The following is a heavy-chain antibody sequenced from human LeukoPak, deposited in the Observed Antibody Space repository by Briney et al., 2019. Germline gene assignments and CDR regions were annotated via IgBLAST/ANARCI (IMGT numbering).Heavy chain of an antibody. CDR1: GFTLSSYW. V-gene: IGHV3-7*01. CDR3: ARGRPHGNDY. CDR2: IKQDGSEK. Sequence: SGGSLRLSCAASGFTLSSYWMTWVRQAPGKGLEWVGNIKQDGSEKYYVESVKGRFTISRDNAKNSLFLQMNSLRVEDTAVYYCARGRPHGNDYWGQGTLVTVSS. D-gene: IGHD4-23*01. J-gene: IGHJ4*02.